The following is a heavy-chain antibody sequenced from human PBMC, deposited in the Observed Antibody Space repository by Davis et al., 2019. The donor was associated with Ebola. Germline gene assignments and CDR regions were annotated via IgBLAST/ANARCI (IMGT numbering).Heavy chain of an antibody. CDR3: ARDFDKVRT. CDR2: IKTDGSST. CDR1: GFSFSSYW. Sequence: GESLKISCAASGFSFSSYWMHWVRQAPGKGLVWVSRIKTDGSSTGYGDSVQGRFTISRDNAKNTLYLQMNSLRAEDTAVYYCARDFDKVRTWGQGTLVTVSS. D-gene: IGHD1-1*01. J-gene: IGHJ4*02. V-gene: IGHV3-74*01.